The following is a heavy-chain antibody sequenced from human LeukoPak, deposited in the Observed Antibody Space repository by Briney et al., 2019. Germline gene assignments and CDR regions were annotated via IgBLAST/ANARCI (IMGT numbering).Heavy chain of an antibody. CDR3: ARHSSGWYYYYYYMDV. J-gene: IGHJ6*03. D-gene: IGHD6-19*01. V-gene: IGHV3-7*01. Sequence: GGSLRLSCAASGFTFGSYWMSWVRQAPGKGLEGVANIKQDGSEKYYVDSVKGRFTISRDNAKNSLYLQMNSLRAEDTAVYYCARHSSGWYYYYYYMDVWGKGTTVTVSS. CDR2: IKQDGSEK. CDR1: GFTFGSYW.